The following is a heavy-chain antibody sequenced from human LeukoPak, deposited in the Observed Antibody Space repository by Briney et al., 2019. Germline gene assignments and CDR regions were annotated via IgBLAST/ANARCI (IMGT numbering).Heavy chain of an antibody. D-gene: IGHD6-13*01. J-gene: IGHJ4*02. CDR2: IYSGGST. Sequence: GGSLRLSCAASGFTVSSNYMSWVRQAPGKGLEWVSVIYSGGSTYYVDSVKGRFTFSRDNSKNTLYLQMNSLRAEDTAVYYCARDRYSSSWSLFDYWGQGTLVTVSS. V-gene: IGHV3-66*01. CDR3: ARDRYSSSWSLFDY. CDR1: GFTVSSNY.